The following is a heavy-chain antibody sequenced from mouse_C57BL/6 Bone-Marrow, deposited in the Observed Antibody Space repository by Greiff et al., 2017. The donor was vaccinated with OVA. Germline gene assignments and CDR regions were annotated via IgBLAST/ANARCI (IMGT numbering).Heavy chain of an antibody. CDR2: IWRGGST. Sequence: VQLQESGPGLVQPSQSLSITCTVSGFSLTSYGVHWVRQSPGKGLEWLGVIWRGGSTDYNAAFMSRLSITKDNSKSQVFFKMNSLQADDTAIYYCAKNGWLRLAMDYWGQGTSVTVSS. D-gene: IGHD2-2*01. CDR1: GFSLTSYG. J-gene: IGHJ4*01. CDR3: AKNGWLRLAMDY. V-gene: IGHV2-5*01.